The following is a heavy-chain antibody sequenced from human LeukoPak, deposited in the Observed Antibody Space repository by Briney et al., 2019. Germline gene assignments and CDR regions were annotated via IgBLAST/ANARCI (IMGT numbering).Heavy chain of an antibody. CDR3: ATYDYGDYARSDAFDI. J-gene: IGHJ3*02. CDR2: IYYSRST. CDR1: GGSISSGDSY. V-gene: IGHV4-30-4*08. Sequence: SQTLSLTCTVSGGSISSGDSYWSWSRQPPGRGVEWVRYIYYSRSTYYNPSLKSRVTISIDTSNNQFSLTPRSVTAVDTGVYYCATYDYGDYARSDAFDIWGQGTMVTVSS. D-gene: IGHD4-17*01.